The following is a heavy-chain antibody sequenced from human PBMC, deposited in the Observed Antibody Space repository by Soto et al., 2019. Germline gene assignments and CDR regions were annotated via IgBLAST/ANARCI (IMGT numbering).Heavy chain of an antibody. D-gene: IGHD4-17*01. CDR3: ARRNGDYPRIYYFDY. J-gene: IGHJ4*02. CDR2: VTSSGPT. V-gene: IGHV4-59*01. Sequence: TLSLTCSVSGDSINSDNWSWIRQSPGKGLEWIGHVTSSGPTYISPSLKGRVTISVDTSKNQFFLSLSSVTAADTAIYYCARRNGDYPRIYYFDYWGQGTLVTVSS. CDR1: GDSINSDN.